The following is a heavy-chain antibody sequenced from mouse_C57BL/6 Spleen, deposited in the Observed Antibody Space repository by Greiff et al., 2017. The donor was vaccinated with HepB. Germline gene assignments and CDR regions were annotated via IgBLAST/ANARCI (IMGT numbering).Heavy chain of an antibody. CDR3: ARADDGYWYVDV. V-gene: IGHV1-47*01. Sequence: QVHVKQSGAELVKPGASVKMSCKASGYTFTTYPIEWMKQNHGKSLEWIGNFHPYNDDTKYNEKLKGKATLTVEKSSSTVDLELSRLTSDDSAVYYGARADDGYWYVDVWGTGTTVTVSS. CDR1: GYTFTTYP. J-gene: IGHJ1*03. D-gene: IGHD2-3*01. CDR2: FHPYNDDT.